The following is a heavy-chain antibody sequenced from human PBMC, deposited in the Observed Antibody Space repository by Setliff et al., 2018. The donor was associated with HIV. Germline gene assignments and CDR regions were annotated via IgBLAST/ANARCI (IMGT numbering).Heavy chain of an antibody. CDR3: AKDGISGGAYPPYYFDY. CDR1: GFTFSSYA. CDR2: ISGSGGNT. D-gene: IGHD2-15*01. J-gene: IGHJ4*02. Sequence: LRLSCAASGFTFSSYAMSWVRQAPGKGLEWVSVISGSGGNTYYADSVKGRFTISRDNSKNTLYLQMNRLRVEDTAVYYCAKDGISGGAYPPYYFDYWGQGTLVTVS. V-gene: IGHV3-23*01.